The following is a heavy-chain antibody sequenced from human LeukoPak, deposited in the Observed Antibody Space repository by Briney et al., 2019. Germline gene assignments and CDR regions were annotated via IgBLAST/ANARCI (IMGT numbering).Heavy chain of an antibody. D-gene: IGHD3-10*01. Sequence: GESLKISCKGSGYSFTSYWIGWVRQMARKGLEWIWIIYPGDSATSYRPSLQGQVTISADKSISTAYRQWSSLKASDTAMYYCASARHYGPTGVFDYWGQGTLVTVSS. CDR2: IYPGDSAT. V-gene: IGHV5-51*01. J-gene: IGHJ4*02. CDR1: GYSFTSYW. CDR3: ASARHYGPTGVFDY.